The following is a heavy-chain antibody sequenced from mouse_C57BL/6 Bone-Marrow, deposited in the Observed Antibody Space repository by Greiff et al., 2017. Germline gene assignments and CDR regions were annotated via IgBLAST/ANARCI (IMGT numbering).Heavy chain of an antibody. D-gene: IGHD1-1*01. J-gene: IGHJ2*01. CDR1: GFNIKDDY. Sequence: VQLQQSGAELVRPGASVKLSCTASGFNIKDDYMHWVKQRPEQGLEWIGWIDPENGDTEYASKFQGKATITADTSSNTAYLQLSSLTSEDTAVYYYTTGSVDYWGQGTTLTVSS. V-gene: IGHV14-4*01. CDR2: IDPENGDT. CDR3: TTGSVDY.